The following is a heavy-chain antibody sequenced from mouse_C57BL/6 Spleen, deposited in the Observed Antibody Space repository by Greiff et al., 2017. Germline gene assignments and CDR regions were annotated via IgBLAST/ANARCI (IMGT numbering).Heavy chain of an antibody. CDR2: ICPGDGDT. CDR1: GYAFRSSW. J-gene: IGHJ3*01. V-gene: IGHV1-82*01. D-gene: IGHD2-4*01. Sequence: QVQLQQSGPELVKPGASVKISCKASGYAFRSSWMNWVKQRPGKGLEWIGRICPGDGDTNYNGKFKGKATLTADTSSSTAYMQLSSLTSEESAVYFCARGIYDYGFFAYWGQGTLVTVAA. CDR3: ARGIYDYGFFAY.